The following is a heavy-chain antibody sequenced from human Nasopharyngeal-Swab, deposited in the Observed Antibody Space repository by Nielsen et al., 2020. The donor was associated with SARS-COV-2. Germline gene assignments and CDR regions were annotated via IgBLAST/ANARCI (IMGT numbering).Heavy chain of an antibody. CDR1: GGSLSGHY. V-gene: IGHV4-34*01. Sequence: SETLPLTCGVYGGSLSGHYWSWIRRPPGKGLEWIGEINHSGTTNYKPSLKSRVTISVDTSKNQFSLKVRSVSAADTAIYFCARGRGGQQLVRTYYYYGLDVWGQGTTVTVSS. CDR3: ARGRGGQQLVRTYYYYGLDV. D-gene: IGHD1-1*01. J-gene: IGHJ6*02. CDR2: INHSGTT.